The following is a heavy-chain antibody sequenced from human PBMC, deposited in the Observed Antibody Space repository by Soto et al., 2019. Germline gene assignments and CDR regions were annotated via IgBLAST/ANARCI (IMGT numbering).Heavy chain of an antibody. V-gene: IGHV4-39*02. J-gene: IGHJ4*02. CDR2: IYYTGTT. Sequence: SETLSLTCTVSGGSISSSTYHWAWIRQPPGKGLEWIASIYYTGTTYYSPSLKSRVTISVDTSKNHFSLKLSSVTAADTAVYYCSRERESATEHWGQGTLVTVSS. D-gene: IGHD2-15*01. CDR1: GGSISSSTYH. CDR3: SRERESATEH.